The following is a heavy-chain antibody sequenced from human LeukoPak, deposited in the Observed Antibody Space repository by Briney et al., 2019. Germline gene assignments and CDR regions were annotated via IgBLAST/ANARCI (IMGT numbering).Heavy chain of an antibody. CDR3: ARHWGSGSHIDY. CDR2: IYPGDSDT. Sequence: GESLKISCKGSGHSFTRHWIGWVRQMPGKGLEWMGIIYPGDSDTRYSPSFQGQVTIPVDKSITTAYLQWSGLKASDTAMYYCARHWGSGSHIDYWGQGTLVTVSS. V-gene: IGHV5-51*01. CDR1: GHSFTRHW. D-gene: IGHD3-10*01. J-gene: IGHJ4*02.